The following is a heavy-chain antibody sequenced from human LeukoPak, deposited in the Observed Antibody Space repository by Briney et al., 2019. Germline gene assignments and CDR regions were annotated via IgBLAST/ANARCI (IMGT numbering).Heavy chain of an antibody. CDR2: INPKSGGT. J-gene: IGHJ4*02. Sequence: GASVKVSRKASGYTFTGYYMHWVRQAPGQGLEWMGWINPKSGGTKYAQNFQGRVTMTRDTSITTAHMELIGLRSDDTAVYYCAREYVDTAMVYFGYWGQGTLVTVSS. V-gene: IGHV1-2*02. CDR1: GYTFTGYY. CDR3: AREYVDTAMVYFGY. D-gene: IGHD5-18*01.